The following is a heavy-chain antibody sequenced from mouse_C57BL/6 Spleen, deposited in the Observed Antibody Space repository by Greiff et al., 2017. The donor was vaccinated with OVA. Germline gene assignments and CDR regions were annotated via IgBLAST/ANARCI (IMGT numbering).Heavy chain of an antibody. V-gene: IGHV1-64*01. D-gene: IGHD1-1*01. J-gene: IGHJ2*01. CDR3: ASLITTADY. CDR2: IHPNSGST. Sequence: VQLQQPGAELVKPGASVKLSCKASGYTFTSYWMHWVKQRPGQGLEWIGMIHPNSGSTNYNEKFKSKATLTVDKSSSTAYMQLSILTSEDSAVYYCASLITTADYWGQGTTLTVSS. CDR1: GYTFTSYW.